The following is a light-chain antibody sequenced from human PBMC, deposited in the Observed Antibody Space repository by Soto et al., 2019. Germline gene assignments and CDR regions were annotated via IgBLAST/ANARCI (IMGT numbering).Light chain of an antibody. CDR3: QQYGSSYPWT. Sequence: EIVLTQSPGTLSLSPGEGATLSCRACQSVSSNYLAWYQQKPGQAPRLLIYGASSRATGIPDRFSGSGSGTDFTLTIRRLEPEDFAVYYCQQYGSSYPWTFGQGTKVDIK. J-gene: IGKJ1*01. V-gene: IGKV3-20*01. CDR1: QSVSSNY. CDR2: GAS.